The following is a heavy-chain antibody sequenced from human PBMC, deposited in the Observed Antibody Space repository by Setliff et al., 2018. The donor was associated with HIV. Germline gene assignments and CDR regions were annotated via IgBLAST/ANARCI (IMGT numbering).Heavy chain of an antibody. V-gene: IGHV1-69-2*01. CDR3: ARTLYSSFSSFDY. D-gene: IGHD6-19*01. CDR1: GYNFGSYF. Sequence: ASVKVSCKASGYNFGSYFMHWVRQAPGKGLEWMGRIDPEDGETIYGAKFQGRVTMTADTSAATAYMVLSSLRSDDTALYYCARTLYSSFSSFDYWGQGTLVTVSS. CDR2: IDPEDGET. J-gene: IGHJ4*02.